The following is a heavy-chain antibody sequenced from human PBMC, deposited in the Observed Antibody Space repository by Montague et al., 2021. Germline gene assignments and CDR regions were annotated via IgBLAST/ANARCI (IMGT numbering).Heavy chain of an antibody. CDR3: ARGWQKRFDP. CDR2: TYYRSKWYN. J-gene: IGHJ5*02. D-gene: IGHD5-24*01. CDR1: GGSVSSNDAT. Sequence: CAISGGSVSSNDATWNWIRQSPSRGLEWLRRTYYRSKWYNEYAISVKSRITVNPDTSKNQFSLLLNSVTPEDTAVYYCARGWQKRFDPWGQGTLVTVSS. V-gene: IGHV6-1*01.